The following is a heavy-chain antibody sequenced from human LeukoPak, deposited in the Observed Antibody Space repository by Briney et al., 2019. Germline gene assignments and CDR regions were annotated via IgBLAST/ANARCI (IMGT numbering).Heavy chain of an antibody. V-gene: IGHV3-30*04. CDR1: GFTFSSYA. J-gene: IGHJ6*02. CDR3: ARDSRLQFCYYYGMDV. Sequence: PGGSLRLSCVASGFTFSSYAMHWVRQAPGKGLEWVAVISYDGSNKYYADSVKGRFTISRDNSKNTLYLQMNSLRAEDTAVYYCARDSRLQFCYYYGMDVWGQGTTVTVSS. D-gene: IGHD5-24*01. CDR2: ISYDGSNK.